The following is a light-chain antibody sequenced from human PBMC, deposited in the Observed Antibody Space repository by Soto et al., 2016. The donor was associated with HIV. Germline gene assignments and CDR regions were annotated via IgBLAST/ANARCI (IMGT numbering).Light chain of an antibody. CDR1: NVGSKS. Sequence: SYELTQPPSLSVAPRKTARITCGGNNVGSKSVQWYQQKPGQAPILVIYDDSDRPSGIPERFSGSNSGNTATLTISRVEAGDEADYFCQVWDVSSDHVLFGGGTKADRP. CDR3: QVWDVSSDHVL. V-gene: IGLV3-21*04. CDR2: DDS. J-gene: IGLJ2*01.